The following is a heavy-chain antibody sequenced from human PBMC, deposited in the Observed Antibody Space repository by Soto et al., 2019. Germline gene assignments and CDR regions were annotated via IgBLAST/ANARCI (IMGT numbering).Heavy chain of an antibody. Sequence: ASVKVSCTVSGYTLTELSMHWVRQAPGKGLEWMGGFDPEDGETIYAQKFQGRVTMTEDTSTDTAYMELSSLRSEDTAVYYCATGLLNYDILTGYYNWFDPWGQGTLVTVSS. J-gene: IGHJ5*02. D-gene: IGHD3-9*01. CDR2: FDPEDGET. V-gene: IGHV1-24*01. CDR3: ATGLLNYDILTGYYNWFDP. CDR1: GYTLTELS.